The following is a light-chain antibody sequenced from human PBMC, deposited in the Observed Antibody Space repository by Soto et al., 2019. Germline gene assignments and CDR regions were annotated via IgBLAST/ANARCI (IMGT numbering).Light chain of an antibody. V-gene: IGLV4-69*01. CDR2: VNTYGSH. CDR3: QTWGTGIQV. CDR1: SEHSTYD. J-gene: IGLJ2*01. Sequence: QTVVTQSPSASASLGASVKLTCTLSSEHSTYDIAWHQQQPEKGPRYLMKVNTYGSHTKGDGIPDRFSGSSSGAERYLTISSLQSEDEADYYCQTWGTGIQVFGGGTKLTVL.